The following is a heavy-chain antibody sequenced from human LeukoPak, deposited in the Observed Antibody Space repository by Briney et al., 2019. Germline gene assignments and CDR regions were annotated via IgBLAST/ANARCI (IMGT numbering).Heavy chain of an antibody. CDR3: ARGPYGDYARQMNGDV. D-gene: IGHD4-17*01. CDR1: GFTFSSYG. J-gene: IGHJ6*04. CDR2: ISYDGSNK. V-gene: IGHV3-30*03. Sequence: GGSLRLSCAASGFTFSSYGMHWVRQAPGKGLEWVAVISYDGSNKYYADSVKGRFTISRDNSKNTLYLQMNSLRAEDTAVYYCARGPYGDYARQMNGDVWGKGTTVTVSS.